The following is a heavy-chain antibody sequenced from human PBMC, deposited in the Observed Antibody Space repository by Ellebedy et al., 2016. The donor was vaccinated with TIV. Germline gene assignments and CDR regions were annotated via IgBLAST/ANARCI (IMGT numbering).Heavy chain of an antibody. V-gene: IGHV6-1*01. J-gene: IGHJ6*03. CDR3: ARDNLYDFLEPGYMDV. D-gene: IGHD3/OR15-3a*01. Sequence: SQTLSLTXVISGDSVSSNTAAWNWIRQSSSRGLEWLGRTYYRSRWYSDYALSVKSRIIINADTSKDQFSLQLNSVTPEDTAVYYCARDNLYDFLEPGYMDVWGKGTTVTVSS. CDR1: GDSVSSNTAA. CDR2: TYYRSRWYS.